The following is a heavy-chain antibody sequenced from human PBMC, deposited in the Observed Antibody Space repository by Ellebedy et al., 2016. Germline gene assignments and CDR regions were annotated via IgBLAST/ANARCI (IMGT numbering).Heavy chain of an antibody. CDR2: ISSSSDYI. V-gene: IGHV3-21*01. D-gene: IGHD3-22*01. J-gene: IGHJ1*01. Sequence: GESLKISCAASGFTFSSYSMNWVRQAPGKGLEWVSSISSSSDYIYYADSVKGRFTISRDNAKNSLHLQVSSLKAEDTAVYYCAPRDSSGNDYFQHWGQGTLVTVSS. CDR1: GFTFSSYS. CDR3: APRDSSGNDYFQH.